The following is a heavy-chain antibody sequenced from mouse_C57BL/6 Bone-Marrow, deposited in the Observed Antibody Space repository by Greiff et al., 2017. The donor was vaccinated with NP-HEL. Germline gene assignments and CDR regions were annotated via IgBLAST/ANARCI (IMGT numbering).Heavy chain of an antibody. CDR2: ISDGGSYT. J-gene: IGHJ3*01. CDR3: ARDRYYYGGAY. V-gene: IGHV5-4*01. Sequence: DVKLVESGGGLVKPGGSLKLSCAASGFTFSSYAMSWVRQTPEKRLEWVATISDGGSYTYYPDNVKGRFTISRDNAKNNLYLQMSHLKSEDTAMYYCARDRYYYGGAYWGQGTLVTVSA. CDR1: GFTFSSYA. D-gene: IGHD1-1*01.